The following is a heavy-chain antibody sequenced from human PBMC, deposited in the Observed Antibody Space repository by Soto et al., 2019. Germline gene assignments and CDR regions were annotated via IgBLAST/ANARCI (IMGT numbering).Heavy chain of an antibody. J-gene: IGHJ6*02. D-gene: IGHD2-2*01. V-gene: IGHV1-69*13. CDR1: GGTFSSYA. CDR2: IIPIFGTA. CDR3: ASGAKRYCSSTSCYYCGMDV. Sequence: SVKVSCKASGGTFSSYAISWVRQAPGQGLEWMGGIIPIFGTANYAQKFQGRVTITADESTSTAYMELSSLRSEDTAVYYCASGAKRYCSSTSCYYCGMDVWGQGTTVTVSS.